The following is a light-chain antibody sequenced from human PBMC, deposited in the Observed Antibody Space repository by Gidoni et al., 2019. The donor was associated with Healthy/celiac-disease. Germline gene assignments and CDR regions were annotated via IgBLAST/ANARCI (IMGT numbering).Light chain of an antibody. V-gene: IGKV1-5*03. J-gene: IGKJ1*01. CDR2: KAS. CDR3: QQYNSYWT. CDR1: QSISSW. Sequence: DIQMTQSPSTLSASVGDRVTLTCRASQSISSWLAWYQQKPGKAPKRLIYKASSLESGVPSMFRGSGSGTEFTLTISSLQPDDFATYYCQQYNSYWTFGQGTKVEIK.